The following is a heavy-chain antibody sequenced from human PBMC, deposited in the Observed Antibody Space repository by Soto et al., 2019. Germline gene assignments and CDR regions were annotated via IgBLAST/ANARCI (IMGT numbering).Heavy chain of an antibody. V-gene: IGHV3-74*01. CDR1: GFTFSSYW. CDR3: VRTILVVAAAPREDS. CDR2: INSDGSST. D-gene: IGHD2-15*01. J-gene: IGHJ4*02. Sequence: EVQLVESGGGLVQPGGSLRLSCAASGFTFSSYWMHWVRQAPGKGLVWVSRINSDGSSTSYADSVKGRFTISRDNAKNTLYLPMNSLRAEDTAVYYCVRTILVVAAAPREDSWAQEPLATVSP.